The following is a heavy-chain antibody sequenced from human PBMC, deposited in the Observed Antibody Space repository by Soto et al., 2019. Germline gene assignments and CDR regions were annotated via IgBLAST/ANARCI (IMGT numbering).Heavy chain of an antibody. D-gene: IGHD3-3*01. J-gene: IGHJ4*02. V-gene: IGHV4-34*01. CDR2: INHSGST. Sequence: PSETLSLTCAVYGGSFSGYYWSWIRQPPGKGLEWIGEINHSGSTNYNPSLKSRVTISVDTSKNQFSLKLSSVTAADTAVYYCARLRLHYDFWSGYPYYFDYWGQGTLVTVSS. CDR3: ARLRLHYDFWSGYPYYFDY. CDR1: GGSFSGYY.